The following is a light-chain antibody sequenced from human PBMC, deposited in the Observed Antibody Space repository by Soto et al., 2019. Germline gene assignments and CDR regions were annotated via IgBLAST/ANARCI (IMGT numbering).Light chain of an antibody. Sequence: QSVLTQPASVSGSPGQSITISCTGTSSDVGSYNLVSWYQQHPGKAPKLTIYEVSKRPSGVSSRFSGSKSGNTASLTISGLQAEDESDYYCCSYAGSSTFAYVFGTGTKVTVL. CDR1: SSDVGSYNL. CDR3: CSYAGSSTFAYV. CDR2: EVS. J-gene: IGLJ1*01. V-gene: IGLV2-23*02.